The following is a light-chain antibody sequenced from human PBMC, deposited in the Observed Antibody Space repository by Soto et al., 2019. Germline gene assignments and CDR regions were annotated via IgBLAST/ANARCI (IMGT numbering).Light chain of an antibody. Sequence: DIQMTQSPSSLSASVGDRVTITCRASQDIRNYLNWYQHKPGKAPNVLIYAVSSLQSGVPSRFSGSASGTDFTLTISSLQPEDFATYYCQQSYGTVWTFGQGTKVEI. CDR2: AVS. CDR1: QDIRNY. J-gene: IGKJ1*01. V-gene: IGKV1-39*01. CDR3: QQSYGTVWT.